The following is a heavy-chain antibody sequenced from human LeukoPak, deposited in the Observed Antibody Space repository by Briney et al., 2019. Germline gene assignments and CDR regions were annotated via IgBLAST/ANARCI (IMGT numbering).Heavy chain of an antibody. CDR2: IRSKTFGGTT. Sequence: GGSLRLSCTSSGFTFGTYDVSWFRQAPGKGLEWVAFIRSKTFGGTTEYAASVEGRFTISRDDSESIAYLQMNSLKTEDTAVYYCTRYSGRTDYWGQGTLVTVSS. V-gene: IGHV3-49*03. D-gene: IGHD5-18*01. J-gene: IGHJ4*02. CDR1: GFTFGTYD. CDR3: TRYSGRTDY.